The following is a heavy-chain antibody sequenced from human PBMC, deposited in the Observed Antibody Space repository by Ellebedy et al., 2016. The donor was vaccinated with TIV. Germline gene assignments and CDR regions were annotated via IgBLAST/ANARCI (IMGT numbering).Heavy chain of an antibody. CDR1: GYSFNNYW. Sequence: GESLKISCKASGYSFNNYWIGWARQMPGKGLEWMGFIYFGGSDTRYRPSFQDQVTISADKSINTAYLHWSSLKASDTGMYYCVGAVHGWGHYDPWGQGTLVTVSS. CDR3: VGAVHGWGHYDP. V-gene: IGHV5-51*01. CDR2: IYFGGSDT. J-gene: IGHJ5*02. D-gene: IGHD3-16*01.